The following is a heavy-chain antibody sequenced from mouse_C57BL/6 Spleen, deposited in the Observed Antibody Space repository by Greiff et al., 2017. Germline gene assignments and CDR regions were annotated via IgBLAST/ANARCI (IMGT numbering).Heavy chain of an antibody. D-gene: IGHD2-4*01. J-gene: IGHJ2*01. Sequence: VNVVESGAELVRPGASVKLSCTASGFNIKDDYMHWVKQRPGQGLEWIGDIYPGSGSTNYNEKFKSKATLTVDTSSSTAYMQLSSLTSEDSAVYYCARGGVYDYDGGGYFDYWGQGTTLTVSS. V-gene: IGHV1-55*01. CDR3: ARGGVYDYDGGGYFDY. CDR1: GFNIKDDY. CDR2: IYPGSGST.